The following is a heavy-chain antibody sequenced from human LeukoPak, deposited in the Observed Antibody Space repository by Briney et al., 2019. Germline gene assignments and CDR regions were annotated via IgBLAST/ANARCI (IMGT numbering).Heavy chain of an antibody. CDR2: ISYDGYND. J-gene: IGHJ4*02. V-gene: IGHV3-30*04. Sequence: GGSLRLSCAVSGFTFNNYAMHWVRQAPGKGLEWVAVISYDGYNDYYAGSVKGRFTISRDNAKKVLYLQMNSLRADDTAVYYCARGALVYWGQGTLVTVSS. CDR3: ARGALVY. CDR1: GFTFNNYA.